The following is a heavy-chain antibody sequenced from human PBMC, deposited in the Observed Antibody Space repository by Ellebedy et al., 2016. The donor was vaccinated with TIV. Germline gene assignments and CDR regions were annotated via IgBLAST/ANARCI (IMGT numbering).Heavy chain of an antibody. Sequence: SVKVSXXASGGTFSSYAISWVRQAPGQGLEWMGGIIPIFGTANYVQKFQGRVTITADESTSTAYMELSSLRSEDTAVYYCARAVAGFPFDYWGQGTLVTVSS. CDR2: IIPIFGTA. CDR3: ARAVAGFPFDY. V-gene: IGHV1-69*13. CDR1: GGTFSSYA. J-gene: IGHJ4*02. D-gene: IGHD6-19*01.